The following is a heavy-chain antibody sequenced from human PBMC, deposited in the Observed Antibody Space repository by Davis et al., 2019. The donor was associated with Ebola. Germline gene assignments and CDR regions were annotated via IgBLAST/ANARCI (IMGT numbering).Heavy chain of an antibody. CDR2: IYSGGST. V-gene: IGHV3-53*04. J-gene: IGHJ6*02. Sequence: GGSLRLSCAASGFTVSSNYMSWVRQAPGKGLEWVSVIYSGGSTYYADSVKGRFTISRHNSKNTLYLQMNSLRAEDTAVYYCAREGVVEAVAGTGYYYYYGMDVWGQGTTVTVSS. D-gene: IGHD6-19*01. CDR1: GFTVSSNY. CDR3: AREGVVEAVAGTGYYYYYGMDV.